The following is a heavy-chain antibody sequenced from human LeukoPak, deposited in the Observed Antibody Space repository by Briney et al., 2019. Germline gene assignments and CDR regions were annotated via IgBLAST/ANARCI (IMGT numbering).Heavy chain of an antibody. D-gene: IGHD3-10*01. J-gene: IGHJ4*02. CDR2: IYYSGST. V-gene: IGHV4-59*01. CDR1: GASIRSYY. CDR3: VGSIRTYYFDY. Sequence: SSETLSLTCTVSGASIRSYYWSWIRQPPGKGPEWIGYIYYSGSTNYNPSLKSRVTISVDTSKNQFSLKLSSVTAADTAVYYCVGSIRTYYFDYWGQGTLVTVSS.